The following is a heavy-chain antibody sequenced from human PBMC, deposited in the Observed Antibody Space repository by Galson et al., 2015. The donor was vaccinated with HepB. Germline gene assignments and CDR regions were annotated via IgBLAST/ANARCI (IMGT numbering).Heavy chain of an antibody. J-gene: IGHJ4*02. CDR2: LYSGGAS. D-gene: IGHD3-10*01. Sequence: SLRLSCAVSGFSVTTKYMSWVRQAPGKGLEWVSALYSGGASYCAHSVKGRFTISRDSFENSLHLEMHSLRAEDTAVYYCARDSGGWVFDFWGQGTLVTVSS. V-gene: IGHV3-53*01. CDR3: ARDSGGWVFDF. CDR1: GFSVTTKY.